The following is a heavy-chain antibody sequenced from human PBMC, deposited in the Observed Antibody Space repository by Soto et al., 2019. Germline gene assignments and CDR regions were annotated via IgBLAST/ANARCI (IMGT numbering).Heavy chain of an antibody. D-gene: IGHD3-22*01. CDR1: GLTFSLYA. V-gene: IGHV3-23*01. CDR3: ATNSGYYYDPFDY. CDR2: ISGSGGST. Sequence: PGGSLRLSCAASGLTFSLYAMTWVRQAPGKGLEWVSAISGSGGSTYYAGSVKGRFITSRDNSKNTLFLQMNGLRAEDTAVYYCATNSGYYYDPFDYWGQGTLVTVSS. J-gene: IGHJ4*02.